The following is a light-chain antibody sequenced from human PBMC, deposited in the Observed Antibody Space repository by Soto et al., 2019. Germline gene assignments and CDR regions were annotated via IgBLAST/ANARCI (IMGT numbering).Light chain of an antibody. Sequence: EIAMTQSPATLSVSPGERATLSCRASQSVSSNLAWYQQKPGQAPRLLAYGASTRATGIPARFSGSGSGTQFTLTISSLQSEDFAVYYCQQHNNWPLTFGGGTKVEIK. CDR1: QSVSSN. J-gene: IGKJ4*01. V-gene: IGKV3-15*01. CDR3: QQHNNWPLT. CDR2: GAS.